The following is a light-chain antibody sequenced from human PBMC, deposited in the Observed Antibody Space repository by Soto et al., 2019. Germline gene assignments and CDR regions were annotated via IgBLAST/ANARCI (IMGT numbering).Light chain of an antibody. J-gene: IGKJ4*01. V-gene: IGKV3-20*01. CDR1: QSISSSY. Sequence: EIVLTQSPGTLSLSPDERATLSCSASQSISSSYLAWYQQKPGQAPRLLIYGAFSRATGIPDRFSGSGSGTDFTLTINRVAPEDFAVYYCQQYGSSRLTFGGGTKVDI. CDR3: QQYGSSRLT. CDR2: GAF.